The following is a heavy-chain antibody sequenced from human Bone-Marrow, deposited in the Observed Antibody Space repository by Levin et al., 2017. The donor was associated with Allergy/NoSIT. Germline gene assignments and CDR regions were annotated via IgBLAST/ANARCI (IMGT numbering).Heavy chain of an antibody. CDR2: TYYRSQWVT. V-gene: IGHV6-1*01. Sequence: SQTLSLTCAISGDSVSNNRGAWKWIRQSPSRGLEWLGRTYYRSQWVTDYALSVKSRITINPDTSRNQFSLQLHSLTPDDTAVYYCVRGKPMTGFDCWSLGTVVTVSA. CDR1: GDSVSNNRGA. D-gene: IGHD3-9*01. CDR3: VRGKPMTGFDC. J-gene: IGHJ4*02.